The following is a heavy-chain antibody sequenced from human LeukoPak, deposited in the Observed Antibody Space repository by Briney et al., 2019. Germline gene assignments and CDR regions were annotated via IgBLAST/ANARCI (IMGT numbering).Heavy chain of an antibody. CDR3: ARHGSITMVRGRLRYYYMDV. D-gene: IGHD3-10*01. CDR1: GFIFSSYG. J-gene: IGHJ6*03. Sequence: GGSLRLSCAASGFIFSSYGMHWVRQAPGKGLEWVAFIRYDGSKKYYADSVKGRFTISRDNSKNTLYLQMNSLRAEDTAVYYCARHGSITMVRGRLRYYYMDVWGKGTTVTISS. V-gene: IGHV3-30*02. CDR2: IRYDGSKK.